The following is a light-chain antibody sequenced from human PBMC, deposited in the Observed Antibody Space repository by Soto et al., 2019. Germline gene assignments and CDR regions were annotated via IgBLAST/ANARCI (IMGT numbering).Light chain of an antibody. V-gene: IGKV1-39*01. CDR2: ATS. Sequence: DIQMTQSPSSLSASVGDRVTITCRASQSISSYLNWYQQKPGKAPKHLIYATSSLQTAVPSRFSGSGSGTDFTLTISSLQPEDFATYYCQQSFSTPFTFGPGTKVDIK. CDR1: QSISSY. J-gene: IGKJ3*01. CDR3: QQSFSTPFT.